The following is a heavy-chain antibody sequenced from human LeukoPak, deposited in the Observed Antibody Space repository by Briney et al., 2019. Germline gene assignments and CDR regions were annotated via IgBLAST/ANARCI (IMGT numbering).Heavy chain of an antibody. CDR2: ISGYQGST. J-gene: IGHJ4*02. Sequence: ASVKVSCKASGYTFINYGITWVRQAPGQGLEWMGWISGYQGSTKYAQNFQGRVTMTIDTSTSTVYMELSSLRSEDTAVYYCARDLEVRGEFDYWGQGTLVTVSS. CDR3: ARDLEVRGEFDY. D-gene: IGHD3-10*01. V-gene: IGHV1-18*01. CDR1: GYTFINYG.